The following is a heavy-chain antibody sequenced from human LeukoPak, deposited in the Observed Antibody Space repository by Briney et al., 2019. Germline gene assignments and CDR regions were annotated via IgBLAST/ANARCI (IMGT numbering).Heavy chain of an antibody. D-gene: IGHD3-22*01. CDR2: INHSGST. V-gene: IGHV4-34*01. CDR3: ASCTPIYDSSGYYAVPTRPGAFDI. CDR1: GGSFSGYY. Sequence: PSETLSLTCAVYGGSFSGYYWSWIRQPPGKGLEWIGEINHSGSTNYNPSLKSRVTISVDTSKNQFSLKLSSVTAADTAVYYCASCTPIYDSSGYYAVPTRPGAFDIWGQGTMVTVSS. J-gene: IGHJ3*02.